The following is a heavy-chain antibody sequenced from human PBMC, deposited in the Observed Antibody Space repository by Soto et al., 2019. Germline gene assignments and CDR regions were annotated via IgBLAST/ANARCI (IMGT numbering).Heavy chain of an antibody. D-gene: IGHD3-22*01. CDR2: INHSGRV. J-gene: IGHJ5*02. V-gene: IGHV4-34*01. Sequence: QVQLQQWGAGLLKPSETLSLTCAVYGGSFSGHSWTWIRQSPGKGLEWIGDINHSGRVNYSPSLKSRVTISRDTSKNQFSLTLSAVTAAETAMYYCSTRAYDTNGYYRFDPWGHGTLVTVSS. CDR3: STRAYDTNGYYRFDP. CDR1: GGSFSGHS.